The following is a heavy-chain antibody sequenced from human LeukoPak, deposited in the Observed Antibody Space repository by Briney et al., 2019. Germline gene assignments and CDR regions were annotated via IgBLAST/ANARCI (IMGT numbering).Heavy chain of an antibody. CDR3: LRDLNWSLDQ. CDR2: IKSDGITI. CDR1: GFTFSNYM. D-gene: IGHD1-20*01. J-gene: IGHJ4*02. V-gene: IGHV3-74*01. Sequence: GGSPRLSCAASGFTFSNYMMHWVRQAPGKGLVRVSRIKSDGITITYADSVKGRFTISRDNAKNTLYLQMNSLRAEDTAVYYCLRDLNWSLDQWGQGTLVTVSS.